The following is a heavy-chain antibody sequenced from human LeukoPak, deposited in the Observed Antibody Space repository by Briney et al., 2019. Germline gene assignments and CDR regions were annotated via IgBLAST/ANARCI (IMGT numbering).Heavy chain of an antibody. D-gene: IGHD5-12*01. V-gene: IGHV3-23*01. J-gene: IGHJ3*01. CDR1: AFTFSSYG. CDR2: IRGDGRDI. Sequence: GGSLRLSCAASAFTFSSYGMSWVRQAPGKGLEWVSAIRGDGRDIFYADAVKDRLTISRDNSKHTLYLQMNSLMEEDTALYYCAIHGGATSRIDDFDVWGQGTMVTISS. CDR3: AIHGGATSRIDDFDV.